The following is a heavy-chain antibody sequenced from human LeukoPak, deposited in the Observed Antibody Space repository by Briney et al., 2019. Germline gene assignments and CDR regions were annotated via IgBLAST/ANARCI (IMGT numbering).Heavy chain of an antibody. CDR1: GFTFSSHG. CDR2: ISYDGSKK. CDR3: AREYRGWQDYYFDY. Sequence: GRSLRLSCAASGFTFSSHGMHWVRQAPGKGLEWVAVISYDGSKKYYADSVKGRFTISRDNSKNTLYVQMNSLRAEDTAVYYCAREYRGWQDYYFDYWGQGTLVIVSS. J-gene: IGHJ4*02. D-gene: IGHD6-19*01. V-gene: IGHV3-30*19.